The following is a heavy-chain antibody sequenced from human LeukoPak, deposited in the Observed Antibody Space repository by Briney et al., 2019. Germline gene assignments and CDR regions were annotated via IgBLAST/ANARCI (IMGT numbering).Heavy chain of an antibody. CDR3: ARLPKDYSSSWYVDY. D-gene: IGHD6-13*01. CDR2: IYYSGST. V-gene: IGHV4-39*01. J-gene: IGHJ4*02. CDR1: GGSISSSGYY. Sequence: SETQSLTCTVSGGSISSSGYYWGWIRQPPGKGLEWIGSIYYSGSTYYNPSLKSRVTISVDTSKNQFSLKLSSVTAADTAVYYCARLPKDYSSSWYVDYWGQGTLVTVSS.